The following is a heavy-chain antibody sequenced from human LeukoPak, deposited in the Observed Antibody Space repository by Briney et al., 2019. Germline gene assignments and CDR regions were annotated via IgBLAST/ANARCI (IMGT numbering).Heavy chain of an antibody. D-gene: IGHD5-24*01. J-gene: IGHJ4*02. CDR2: ISYDGSNK. Sequence: GGSLRLSCAASGFTFSSYGMHWVRQAPGKGLEWVAVISYDGSNKYYADSVKGRFTISRDNSKNTIFLQMNSLRVEDTAVYYCAKGISADGYNFERGADYWGQGAQVIVSS. CDR1: GFTFSSYG. CDR3: AKGISADGYNFERGADY. V-gene: IGHV3-30*18.